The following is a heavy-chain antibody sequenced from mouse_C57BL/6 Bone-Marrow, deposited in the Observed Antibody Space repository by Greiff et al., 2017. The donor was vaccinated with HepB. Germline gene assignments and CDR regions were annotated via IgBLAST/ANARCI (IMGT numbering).Heavy chain of an antibody. CDR2: IYPGGGYT. Sequence: QVQLQQSGAELVRPGTSVKMSCKASGYTFTNYWIGWAKQRPGHGLEWIGDIYPGGGYTNYNAKFKGKATLTADKSSSTAYMQFSSLTSEDSAIYYCARSDSSGYLYYFDYWGQGTTLTVSS. D-gene: IGHD3-2*02. CDR1: GYTFTNYW. CDR3: ARSDSSGYLYYFDY. J-gene: IGHJ2*01. V-gene: IGHV1-63*01.